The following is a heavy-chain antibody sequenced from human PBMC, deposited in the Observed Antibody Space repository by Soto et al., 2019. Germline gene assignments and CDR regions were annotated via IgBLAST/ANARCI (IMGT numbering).Heavy chain of an antibody. D-gene: IGHD3-22*01. J-gene: IGHJ4*02. Sequence: GGSLRLSCAASGFTFSSSSMNWVRQAPGRGLEWASSIGSSGNFIYYADSLKGRFTISRDNAKNSLYLQMNSLRAEDTAVYYCARLYDSSGYYYFDYWGQGTLVTVSS. CDR2: IGSSGNFI. CDR1: GFTFSSSS. CDR3: ARLYDSSGYYYFDY. V-gene: IGHV3-21*01.